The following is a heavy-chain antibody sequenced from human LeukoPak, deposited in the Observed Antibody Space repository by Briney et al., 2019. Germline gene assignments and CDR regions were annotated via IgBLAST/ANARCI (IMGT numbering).Heavy chain of an antibody. J-gene: IGHJ4*02. Sequence: PGGSLRLSCVACGFTFSFYSMNWVRQPPGKGVEWVSSISSVSSYRYSADSMKGRFTISRDNAKNSLYLQMSSLRAEDTAGYSCAKGSNVFDYWGQGTLVTVSS. CDR3: AKGSNVFDY. CDR2: ISSVSSYR. CDR1: GFTFSFYS. V-gene: IGHV3-21*01. D-gene: IGHD4-11*01.